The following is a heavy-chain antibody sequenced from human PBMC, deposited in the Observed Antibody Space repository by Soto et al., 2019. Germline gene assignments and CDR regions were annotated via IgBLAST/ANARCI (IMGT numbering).Heavy chain of an antibody. D-gene: IGHD6-6*01. J-gene: IGHJ6*02. CDR3: ARTEYSSSSRGYYYYGMDV. CDR1: GGTFSSYA. CDR2: IIPIFGTA. Sequence: QVQLVQSGAEVKKPGSSVKVSCKASGGTFSSYAFSWVRQAPGQGLEWMGGIIPIFGTANYAQKFQGRVTITADESTSTAYMELSSLRSEDTAVYYCARTEYSSSSRGYYYYGMDVWGQGTTVTGSS. V-gene: IGHV1-69*01.